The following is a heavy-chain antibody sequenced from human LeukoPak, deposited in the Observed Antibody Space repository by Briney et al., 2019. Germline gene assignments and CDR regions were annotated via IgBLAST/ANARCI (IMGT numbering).Heavy chain of an antibody. D-gene: IGHD3/OR15-3a*01. CDR1: GFTFSSYS. V-gene: IGHV3-21*01. J-gene: IGHJ6*03. CDR2: ISSSSSYI. CDR3: VRGLGLNYYYYTDV. Sequence: GGSLRLSCAASGFTFSSYSMNWVRQAPGKGLEWVSSISSSSSYIYYADSVKGRFTISRDNAKNSLYLQMNSLRAEDTAVYYCVRGLGLNYYYYTDVWGKGTTVTVSS.